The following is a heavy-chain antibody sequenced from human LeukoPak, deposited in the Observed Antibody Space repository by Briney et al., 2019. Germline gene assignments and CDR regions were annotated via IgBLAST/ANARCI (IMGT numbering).Heavy chain of an antibody. V-gene: IGHV4-59*01. Sequence: SETLSLTCTVSGDSISSYYWSWIRQPPGQGLEWIGYIYNSETTNYNPSLESRVTISEDTSKNQFSLMLTPVTAADTAVYYCARVVYSHYWPEGMGVWGQGTTVTVSS. D-gene: IGHD4-11*01. CDR1: GDSISSYY. J-gene: IGHJ6*02. CDR3: ARVVYSHYWPEGMGV. CDR2: IYNSETT.